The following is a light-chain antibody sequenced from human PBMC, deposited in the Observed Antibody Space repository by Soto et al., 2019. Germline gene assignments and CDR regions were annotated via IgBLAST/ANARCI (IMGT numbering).Light chain of an antibody. CDR2: EVN. V-gene: IGLV2-14*01. CDR3: SSYTSFRV. J-gene: IGLJ3*02. Sequence: QSVLTQPASVSGSPGQSITISCTGTSSDVGGHNYISWYQHYPGKAPKLIIYEVNNRPSGVSNRFSGSKSGNTASLTISGLQAEDEADYYCSSYTSFRVFGGGTKVTVL. CDR1: SSDVGGHNY.